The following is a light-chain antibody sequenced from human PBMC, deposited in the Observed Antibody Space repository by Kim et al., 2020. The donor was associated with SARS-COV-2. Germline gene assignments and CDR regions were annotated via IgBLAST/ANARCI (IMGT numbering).Light chain of an antibody. CDR2: AAS. CDR3: QQGYST. Sequence: DIQMTQSPSSVSASIGDRVTVTCRATQPIGNWLAWYHQKPGKAPKLLIFAASSLHKEVPSRFSGSGSETDFTLTISSLQPEDSATYYCQQGYSTFGQGTKLEI. CDR1: QPIGNW. V-gene: IGKV1-12*01. J-gene: IGKJ2*01.